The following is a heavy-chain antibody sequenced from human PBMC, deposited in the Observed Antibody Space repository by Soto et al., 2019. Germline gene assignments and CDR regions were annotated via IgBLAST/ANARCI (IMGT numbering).Heavy chain of an antibody. D-gene: IGHD3-10*01. CDR3: VKNSGWFNT. CDR1: GFTFGTTD. J-gene: IGHJ5*02. Sequence: QLLQSGGGLVQPGGSLTLSCAASGFTFGTTDMRWVRQAPGEGLEWVSTIAGGGGITYYADSVKGRFTISGDNSRNTVYLQMNSLRGDDTSLYYCVKNSGWFNTWGQGALVTVSA. V-gene: IGHV3-23*01. CDR2: IAGGGGIT.